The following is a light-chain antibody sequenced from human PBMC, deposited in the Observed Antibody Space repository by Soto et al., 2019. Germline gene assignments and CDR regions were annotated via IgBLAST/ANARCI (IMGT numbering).Light chain of an antibody. CDR3: CSYAGTLYV. J-gene: IGLJ1*01. CDR1: SSDVGSYNL. Sequence: QSVLTQPASVSGSPGQSITISCTGTSSDVGSYNLVSWYQQHPGKAPKLMIYEGSKRPSGVSNRFSGSKSDNTASLTISGLQAEDEADYYCCSYAGTLYVFGTGTKLTVL. V-gene: IGLV2-23*01. CDR2: EGS.